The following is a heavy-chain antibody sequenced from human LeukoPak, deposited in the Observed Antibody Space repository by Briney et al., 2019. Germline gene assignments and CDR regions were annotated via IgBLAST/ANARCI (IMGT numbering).Heavy chain of an antibody. CDR3: VRVGYSYVINDWSRTGLGAYPTKYYYHMDV. Sequence: SETLSLTCAVYGGSFSDYYWGWIRQPPGKGLEWIGEINPSGSTNYSPSLKRRVTISVDPSKNQFSLKLSSVAAADTAVYFCVRVGYSYVINDWSRTGLGAYPTKYYYHMDVWDKGTTVTVSS. D-gene: IGHD5-18*01. V-gene: IGHV4-34*01. CDR2: INPSGST. CDR1: GGSFSDYY. J-gene: IGHJ6*03.